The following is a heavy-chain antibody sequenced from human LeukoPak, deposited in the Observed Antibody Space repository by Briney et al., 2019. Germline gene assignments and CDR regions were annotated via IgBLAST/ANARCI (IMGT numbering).Heavy chain of an antibody. CDR3: ARDWPRSPPRVTWAYYYNYGMDV. CDR2: IKEDGSDK. J-gene: IGHJ6*02. Sequence: PGGSLRLSCAASGLALSQYGMNWVRQAPGKGLEWVAGIKEDGSDKYYVDSVEGRFTISRDNARNSLYLQMSSLRPEDTAVYYCARDWPRSPPRVTWAYYYNYGMDVWGQGTTVIVSS. V-gene: IGHV3-7*01. D-gene: IGHD4-11*01. CDR1: GLALSQYG.